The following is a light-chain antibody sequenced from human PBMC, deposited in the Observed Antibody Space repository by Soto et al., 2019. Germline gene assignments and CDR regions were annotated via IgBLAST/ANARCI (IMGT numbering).Light chain of an antibody. CDR1: QSISSW. J-gene: IGKJ1*01. V-gene: IGKV1-5*01. CDR3: QQYNSYSWT. Sequence: DIQMTQYTSTLSASVGDRVTITCRASQSISSWLAWYQQKPGKAPKLLIYDASSLESGVPSRFSGSGPGTEFTLTISSLQPDDFATYYCQQYNSYSWTFGQGTMV. CDR2: DAS.